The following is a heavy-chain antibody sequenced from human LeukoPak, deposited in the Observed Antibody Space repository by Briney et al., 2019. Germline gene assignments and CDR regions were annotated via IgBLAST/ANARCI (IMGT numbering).Heavy chain of an antibody. CDR3: ARDTRITMVRGVIVY. V-gene: IGHV1-2*02. CDR1: GYTFTGYY. CDR2: INPNSGGT. J-gene: IGHJ4*02. Sequence: ASVKVSRKASGYTFTGYYMHWVRQAPGQGLEWMGWINPNSGGTNYAQKFQGRVTMTRDTSISTAYMELSRLRSDDTAVYYCARDTRITMVRGVIVYWGQGTLVTVSS. D-gene: IGHD3-10*01.